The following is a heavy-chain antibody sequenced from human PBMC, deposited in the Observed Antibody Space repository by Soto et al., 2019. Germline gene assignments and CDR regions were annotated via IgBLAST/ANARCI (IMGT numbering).Heavy chain of an antibody. V-gene: IGHV3-74*01. J-gene: IGHJ6*02. Sequence: EVQLVESGGGLVQPGGSLRVSCAASGFTFSSFWMYWVRQAPGKGLAWVSRINSDGSSTNYADFVRGRVTISRDNAKNTVYLQMNSLRAEDTAVYYCASIDFWCGMDVWGQGTTVTVSS. CDR2: INSDGSST. D-gene: IGHD3-3*01. CDR3: ASIDFWCGMDV. CDR1: GFTFSSFW.